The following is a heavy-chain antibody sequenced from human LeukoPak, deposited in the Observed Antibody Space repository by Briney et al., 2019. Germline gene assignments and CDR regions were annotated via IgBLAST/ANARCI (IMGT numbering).Heavy chain of an antibody. Sequence: TSGTLSLTCTVSGGSISSYYWSWIRQPPGKGLEWIGYIYYSGNTNYNPSLKSRVTISVDTSKNQFSLKLSSVTAADTAVYYCARVGSGWFYYFDYWGQGTLVTVSS. CDR3: ARVGSGWFYYFDY. CDR1: GGSISSYY. J-gene: IGHJ4*02. D-gene: IGHD6-19*01. V-gene: IGHV4-59*01. CDR2: IYYSGNT.